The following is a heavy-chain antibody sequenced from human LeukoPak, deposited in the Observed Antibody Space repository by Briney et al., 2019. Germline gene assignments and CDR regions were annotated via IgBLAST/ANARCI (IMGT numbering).Heavy chain of an antibody. V-gene: IGHV1-2*02. CDR3: ARELYSSSLEPFDY. J-gene: IGHJ4*02. Sequence: GASVKVSCKASGGTFSSYAISWVRQAPGQGLEWMGWINPNSGGTNYAQKFQGRVTMTRDTSISTAYMELSRLRSDDTAVYYCARELYSSSLEPFDYWGQGTLVTVSS. CDR2: INPNSGGT. CDR1: GGTFSSYA. D-gene: IGHD6-6*01.